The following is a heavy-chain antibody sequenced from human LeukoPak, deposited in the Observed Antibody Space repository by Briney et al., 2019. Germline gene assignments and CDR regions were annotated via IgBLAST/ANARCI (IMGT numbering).Heavy chain of an antibody. J-gene: IGHJ4*02. Sequence: PSETLSLTCAVSGYSLGKNYYWGWIRQPPGKGLEWIGRIYGTGSTSYNPSLMNRVTMSVDTSKNHFSLKLTSVTAADTAVYYCARDDARGSASTRFDYWGQGILVTISS. CDR2: IYGTGST. CDR3: ARDDARGSASTRFDY. D-gene: IGHD1-26*01. CDR1: GYSLGKNYY. V-gene: IGHV4-38-2*02.